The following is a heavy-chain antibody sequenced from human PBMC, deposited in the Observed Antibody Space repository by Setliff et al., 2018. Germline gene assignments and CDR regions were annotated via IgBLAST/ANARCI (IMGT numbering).Heavy chain of an antibody. CDR2: FDPEDGET. J-gene: IGHJ4*02. D-gene: IGHD3-22*01. CDR1: GYTLTELS. CDR3: ARGNYYDSSGYSVDY. Sequence: GASVKVSCKVSGYTLTELSMHWVRQAPGKGLEWMGGFDPEDGETIYAQKFQGRVTMTEDESTSTAYMELSSLRSEDTAVYYCARGNYYDSSGYSVDYWGQGTLVTVSS. V-gene: IGHV1-24*01.